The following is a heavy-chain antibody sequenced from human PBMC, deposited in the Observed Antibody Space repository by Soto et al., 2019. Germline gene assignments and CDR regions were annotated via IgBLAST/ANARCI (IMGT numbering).Heavy chain of an antibody. CDR3: ARDRGPWGVLRYFDWSTRDYYYYGMDV. V-gene: IGHV3-23*01. J-gene: IGHJ6*02. CDR2: ISGSGGSI. D-gene: IGHD3-9*01. CDR1: GFIFSSSA. Sequence: GGSLRLSCSASGFIFSSSAMNWVRQAPGKGLEWVSAISGSGGSIYYADSVKGRFTISRDNSKTTLYLQMNSLRAEDTAVYYCARDRGPWGVLRYFDWSTRDYYYYGMDVWGQGTTVTVSS.